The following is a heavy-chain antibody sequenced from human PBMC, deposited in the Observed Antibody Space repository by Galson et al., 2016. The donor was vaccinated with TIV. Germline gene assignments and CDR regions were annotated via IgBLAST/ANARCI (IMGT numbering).Heavy chain of an antibody. J-gene: IGHJ6*02. CDR2: IYESGIT. V-gene: IGHV4-38-2*02. Sequence: ETLSLTCAVSGYAIKSGYYWGWIRQPPGKGLQWIGSIYESGITYYNPSLKSRLTMSVDTSKNQFSLKLSSVTAADTAVYYCVREGSTVTMHHYFGMDVWGQGTSVTVSS. D-gene: IGHD4-17*01. CDR1: GYAIKSGYY. CDR3: VREGSTVTMHHYFGMDV.